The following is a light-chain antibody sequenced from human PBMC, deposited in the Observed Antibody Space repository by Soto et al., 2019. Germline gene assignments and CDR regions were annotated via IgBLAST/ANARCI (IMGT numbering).Light chain of an antibody. CDR2: GAS. Sequence: EIVLTQSPATLSSFPGERATLSCRASQAVNTRLAWYQHKPGQAPRLLIYGASTRATGIPARFSGSGSGTEFTLTISRLEPEDFAVYYCQQYGSSGTFGQGTKVDIK. V-gene: IGKV3-20*01. CDR3: QQYGSSGT. J-gene: IGKJ1*01. CDR1: QAVNTR.